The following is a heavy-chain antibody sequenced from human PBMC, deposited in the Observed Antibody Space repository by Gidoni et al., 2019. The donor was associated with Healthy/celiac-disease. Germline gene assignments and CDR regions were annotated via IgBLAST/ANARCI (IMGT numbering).Heavy chain of an antibody. Sequence: QVQRVEAGGGGVEPGRSGGRSWAASGVTCSSYGMHWGRPAPGKGLEGVSVLWYDGSNNSYAASVKRLFTISRDTSKNTLYLQMNILSAEDTAVYYCARGDIRFLEWFSANFDYWGQGTLVTVSS. J-gene: IGHJ4*02. CDR1: GVTCSSYG. V-gene: IGHV3-33*01. CDR2: LWYDGSNN. D-gene: IGHD3-3*01. CDR3: ARGDIRFLEWFSANFDY.